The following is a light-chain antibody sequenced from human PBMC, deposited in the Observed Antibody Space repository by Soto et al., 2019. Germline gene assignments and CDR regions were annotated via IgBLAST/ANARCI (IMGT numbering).Light chain of an antibody. CDR3: QQYGSSGT. CDR2: GAS. CDR1: QSFGSNY. V-gene: IGKV3-20*01. J-gene: IGKJ1*01. Sequence: IVMTQSPATLSVSPGERVTLSCRASQSFGSNYLAWYQQKPGQAPRLLIYGASNRATGIPGRFSGSGSGTDFTLTISRLEPEDFAVYYCQQYGSSGTFGQGTKVDIK.